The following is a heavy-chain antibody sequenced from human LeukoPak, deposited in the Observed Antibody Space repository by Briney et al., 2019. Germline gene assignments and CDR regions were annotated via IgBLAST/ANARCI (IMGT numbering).Heavy chain of an antibody. CDR1: GFTFSSYA. CDR2: ISGSGGST. Sequence: PGGSLRLSCAASGFTFSSYAMSWVRQAPGKGLEWVSAISGSGGSTYYADSVKGRFTISRDNSKNTLYLQMNGLRAEDTAVYYCAKDFPDSSSWYRDGTEFDYWGQGTLVTVSS. V-gene: IGHV3-23*01. J-gene: IGHJ4*02. D-gene: IGHD6-13*01. CDR3: AKDFPDSSSWYRDGTEFDY.